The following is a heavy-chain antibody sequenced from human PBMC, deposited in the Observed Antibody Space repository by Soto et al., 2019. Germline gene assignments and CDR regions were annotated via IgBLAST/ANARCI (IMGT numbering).Heavy chain of an antibody. V-gene: IGHV1-69*13. CDR2: IVPIYRTA. CDR1: GGTFSSYR. J-gene: IGHJ4*02. Sequence: SVKVSCKASGGTFSSYRFNWVRQARGQGLEWLGGIVPIYRTADYAQKLQGRVTITADESTRTVYLELSSLKSQDTALYYCARDSGAKLSSSWGQGTLVTVSS. D-gene: IGHD6-13*01. CDR3: ARDSGAKLSSS.